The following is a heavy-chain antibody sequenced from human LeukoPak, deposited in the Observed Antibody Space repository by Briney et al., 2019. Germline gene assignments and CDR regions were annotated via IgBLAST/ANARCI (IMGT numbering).Heavy chain of an antibody. D-gene: IGHD3-9*01. CDR2: ISWNSGSI. J-gene: IGHJ4*02. V-gene: IGHV3-9*01. Sequence: PGRSLRLSCAASGFTFDDYAMHWVRQAPGKGLEWVSGISWNSGSIGYADSVKGRFTISRDNAKNSLYLQMNSLRAEDTALYYCAKTLREYYDILAGTVFGYWGQGTLVTVSS. CDR3: AKTLREYYDILAGTVFGY. CDR1: GFTFDDYA.